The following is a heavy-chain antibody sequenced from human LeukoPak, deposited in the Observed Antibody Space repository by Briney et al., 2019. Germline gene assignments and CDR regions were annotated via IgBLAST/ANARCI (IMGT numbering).Heavy chain of an antibody. V-gene: IGHV3-23*01. D-gene: IGHD4-17*01. CDR2: ISGSGGST. J-gene: IGHJ4*02. Sequence: GGSLRLSCAASGFTFSSYAISWVRQAPGKGLEWVSAISGSGGSTYYADSVKGRFTISRDNSKNTLYLQMNSPRAEDTAVYYCAKAYGDYVHYFDYWGQGTLVTVSS. CDR3: AKAYGDYVHYFDY. CDR1: GFTFSSYA.